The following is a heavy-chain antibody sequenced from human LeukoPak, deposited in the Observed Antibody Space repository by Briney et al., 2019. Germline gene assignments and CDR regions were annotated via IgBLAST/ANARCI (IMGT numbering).Heavy chain of an antibody. CDR1: GASISTNTYH. V-gene: IGHV4-39*02. CDR3: ARDCSGSSCSGETWFDP. J-gene: IGHJ5*02. D-gene: IGHD2-2*01. CDR2: IEYTGST. Sequence: PETLSLTCTLSGASISTNTYHWGWIRQPPGKGLEWIASIEYTGSTYDNPSLKSRVTISVDTSKNQFSLKLSSVTAADTAVYFCARDCSGSSCSGETWFDPWGQGTLVTVS.